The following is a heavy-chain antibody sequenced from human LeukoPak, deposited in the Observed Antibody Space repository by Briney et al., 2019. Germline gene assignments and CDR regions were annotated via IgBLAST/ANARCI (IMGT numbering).Heavy chain of an antibody. Sequence: SETLSLTCTVSGGSISSYYWIWIRQPPGKGLEWIGYIYYSGSTNYNPSLKSRVTISVDTSKNQFSLKLNSVTAADTAVYYCAREEAWVIDYWGQGTLVTVSS. D-gene: IGHD4-23*01. CDR2: IYYSGST. CDR1: GGSISSYY. CDR3: AREEAWVIDY. V-gene: IGHV4-59*01. J-gene: IGHJ4*02.